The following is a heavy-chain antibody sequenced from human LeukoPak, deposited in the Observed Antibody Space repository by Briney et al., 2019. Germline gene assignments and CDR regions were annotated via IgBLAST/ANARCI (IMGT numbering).Heavy chain of an antibody. CDR1: GGSISSGGYY. Sequence: SETLSLTCTVSGGSISSGGYYWSWIRQHPGKGLEWIGYIYYSGSTYYNPSLKSRVTISVDTSKNQFSLKLSSVTAADTAVYYCAREGRLVNAFDIWGQGTMVTVSS. V-gene: IGHV4-31*03. CDR2: IYYSGST. CDR3: AREGRLVNAFDI. D-gene: IGHD3-9*01. J-gene: IGHJ3*02.